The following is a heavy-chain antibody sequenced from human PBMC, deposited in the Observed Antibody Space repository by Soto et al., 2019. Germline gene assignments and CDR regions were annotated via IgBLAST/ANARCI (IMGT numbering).Heavy chain of an antibody. Sequence: SETLSLTCTVSGGSISSSSYYWGWIRQPPGKGLEWIGSIYYSGSPYYNPSLKSRVTISVDTSKNQFSLKLSSVTAADTAVYYCARQDGRELQLSIDYWGQGTLVTVSS. CDR2: IYYSGSP. CDR3: ARQDGRELQLSIDY. CDR1: GGSISSSSYY. J-gene: IGHJ4*02. V-gene: IGHV4-39*01. D-gene: IGHD1-26*01.